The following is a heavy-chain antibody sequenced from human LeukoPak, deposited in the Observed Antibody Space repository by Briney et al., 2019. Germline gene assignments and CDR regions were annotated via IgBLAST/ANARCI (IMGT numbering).Heavy chain of an antibody. CDR1: GFTFSSYG. J-gene: IGHJ4*02. Sequence: GRSLSLSCAASGFTFSSYGMHWVRQAPGKGLEWVGVISYDGSNKYYADSVKGRFTISRDNSKNTLYLQMNSLRAEDTAVYYCAKDLSSSSWYVGNFDYWGQGTLVTVSS. CDR3: AKDLSSSSWYVGNFDY. V-gene: IGHV3-30*18. D-gene: IGHD6-13*01. CDR2: ISYDGSNK.